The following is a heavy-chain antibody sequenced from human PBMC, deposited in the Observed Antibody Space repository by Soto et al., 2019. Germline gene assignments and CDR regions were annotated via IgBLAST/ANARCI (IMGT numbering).Heavy chain of an antibody. CDR3: ARLSGPYEN. V-gene: IGHV3-48*04. Sequence: GGSLRLSCAASGFTFSTYSMNWVRQAPGKGLEWVSYISSSSSARSHAASVRGRFTISRDNAKNTLYLQMNSLRAEDTAVYYCARLSGPYENWGQGTLVTVSS. CDR1: GFTFSTYS. J-gene: IGHJ4*02. CDR2: ISSSSSAR. D-gene: IGHD3-22*01.